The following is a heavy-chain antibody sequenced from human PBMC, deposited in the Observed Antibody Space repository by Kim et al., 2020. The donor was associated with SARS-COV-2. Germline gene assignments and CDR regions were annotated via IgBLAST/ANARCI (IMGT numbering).Heavy chain of an antibody. J-gene: IGHJ3*02. Sequence: GGSLRLSCATSGFTFSTYTMNWVRQAPGKGLEWVSSITSNSYYIYYGDSMKGRFTISRDNAKNSLYLQMNSLRAEDTAMYYCVREGIGDRPDIDAFDIWGQGTMVTVS. D-gene: IGHD6-6*01. CDR1: GFTFSTYT. CDR2: ITSNSYYI. CDR3: VREGIGDRPDIDAFDI. V-gene: IGHV3-21*01.